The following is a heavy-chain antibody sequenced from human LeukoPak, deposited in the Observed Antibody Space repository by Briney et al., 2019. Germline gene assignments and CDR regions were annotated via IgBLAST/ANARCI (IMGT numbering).Heavy chain of an antibody. CDR2: ISGSGGST. CDR1: GFTFSSYA. D-gene: IGHD1-26*01. CDR3: ARGGSYLSAFDI. Sequence: GGSLRLSCAASGFTFSSYAMSWVRQAPGKRLEWVSAISGSGGSTYYADSVKGRFTISRDNSKNTLYLQMNSLRAEDTAVYYCARGGSYLSAFDIWGQGTMVTVSS. V-gene: IGHV3-23*01. J-gene: IGHJ3*02.